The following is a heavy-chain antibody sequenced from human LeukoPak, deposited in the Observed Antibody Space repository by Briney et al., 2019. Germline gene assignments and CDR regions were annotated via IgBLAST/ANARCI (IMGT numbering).Heavy chain of an antibody. Sequence: GGSLRLSCAASGFTFSNAWMSWVRQAPGKGLEWVGRIKGKNDGGTTDYAAPVKGRFTILRDDSKNTLYLQMNSLKTEDTAVYYCAGSGYVLDYWGQGTPVTVSS. J-gene: IGHJ4*02. CDR3: AGSGYVLDY. CDR2: IKGKNDGGTT. V-gene: IGHV3-15*01. CDR1: GFTFSNAW. D-gene: IGHD3-22*01.